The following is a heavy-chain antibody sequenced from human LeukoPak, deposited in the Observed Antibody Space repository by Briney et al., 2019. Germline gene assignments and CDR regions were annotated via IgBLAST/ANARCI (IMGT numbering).Heavy chain of an antibody. CDR2: TWYDGSYK. CDR3: ARQFDGSHPNAFDI. CDR1: GFTLSTYG. D-gene: IGHD1-26*01. Sequence: GGSLRLSWEASGFTLSTYGMHWFGQAPGKRLEWWAVTWYDGSYKYYGDSVKGRFTISRDNSKNTLYLQMASLRVEDTAVYYCARQFDGSHPNAFDIWGQGTMVTVSS. J-gene: IGHJ3*02. V-gene: IGHV3-33*01.